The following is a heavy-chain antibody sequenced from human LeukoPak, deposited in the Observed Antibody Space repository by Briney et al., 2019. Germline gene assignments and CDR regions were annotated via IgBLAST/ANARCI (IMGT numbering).Heavy chain of an antibody. D-gene: IGHD6-19*01. V-gene: IGHV5-51*01. CDR1: GYSFTTYW. CDR2: TYPGDSDT. J-gene: IGHJ4*02. Sequence: GESLKISCKVSGYSFTTYWIGWVRQMPGKGLEWMGITYPGDSDTRYSPSFQGQVTISADKSISTAYLQWSSLKASDTAMYYCARRDSSGWFYYFDYWGQGTLVTVSS. CDR3: ARRDSSGWFYYFDY.